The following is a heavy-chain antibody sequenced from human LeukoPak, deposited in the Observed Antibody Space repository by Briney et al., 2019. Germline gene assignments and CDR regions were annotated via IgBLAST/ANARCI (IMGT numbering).Heavy chain of an antibody. Sequence: SETLSLTCTVSGGSISSGSYYWSWIRQPAGKGLEWIGRIYSSGSTNYNPSLKSRATISLDTSKNQISLKLSSVTAADTAVYYCANYYDSSGYYLTWGQGILVTVSS. CDR2: IYSSGST. CDR3: ANYYDSSGYYLT. D-gene: IGHD3-22*01. V-gene: IGHV4-61*02. CDR1: GGSISSGSYY. J-gene: IGHJ4*02.